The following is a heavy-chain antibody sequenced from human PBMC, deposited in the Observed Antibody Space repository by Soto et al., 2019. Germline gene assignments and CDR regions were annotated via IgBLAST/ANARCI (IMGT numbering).Heavy chain of an antibody. CDR3: ARHYGDYDFDAFDI. CDR1: GGSISSYY. CDR2: IYYSGSI. J-gene: IGHJ3*02. D-gene: IGHD4-17*01. Sequence: ETLSLTCTVSGGSISSYYWSWIRQPPGKGLEWIGYIYYSGSINYNPSLKSRVTISVDTSKNQFSLKLSSVTAADTAVYYCARHYGDYDFDAFDIWGQGTMVTVSS. V-gene: IGHV4-59*08.